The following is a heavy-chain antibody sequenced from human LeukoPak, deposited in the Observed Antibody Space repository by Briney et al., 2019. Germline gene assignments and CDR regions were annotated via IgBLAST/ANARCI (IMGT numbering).Heavy chain of an antibody. CDR2: IYTVGAT. J-gene: IGHJ6*02. CDR3: ARVGDSGYSYGWGPYYYYGMDV. V-gene: IGHV3-66*01. Sequence: GGSLRLSCPAPGLTASRNSMSGVRQAPGKGRDGAPVIYTVGATYYADSVKGRFTISRDNSKNTLYLQMNSLRAEDTAVYYCARVGDSGYSYGWGPYYYYGMDVWGQGTTVTVSS. D-gene: IGHD5-18*01. CDR1: GLTASRNS.